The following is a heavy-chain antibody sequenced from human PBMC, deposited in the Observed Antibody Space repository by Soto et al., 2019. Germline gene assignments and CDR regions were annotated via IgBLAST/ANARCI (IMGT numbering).Heavy chain of an antibody. CDR1: GGTFSSYT. D-gene: IGHD6-6*01. Sequence: GASVKVSCKASGGTFSSYTISWVRQAPGQGLEWMGRIIPILGIANYAQKFQGRVTITADKSTSTAYMELSSLRSEDTAVYYCARPTEYSSRFDYWGQGTLVTVSS. V-gene: IGHV1-69*02. J-gene: IGHJ4*02. CDR2: IIPILGIA. CDR3: ARPTEYSSRFDY.